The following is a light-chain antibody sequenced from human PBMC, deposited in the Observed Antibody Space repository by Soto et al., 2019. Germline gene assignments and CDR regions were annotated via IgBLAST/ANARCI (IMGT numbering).Light chain of an antibody. Sequence: IQMTQYPASLSASVGDRVTITCQPSQSISSYLNSYQQKPGKAPKLLFYPASSLPSGLPSSFSGRGSGTDFSLSISRLHPEDFATYYCQQSYSTPDTFGQGTKVDIK. CDR1: QSISSY. CDR2: PAS. V-gene: IGKV1-39*01. CDR3: QQSYSTPDT. J-gene: IGKJ2*01.